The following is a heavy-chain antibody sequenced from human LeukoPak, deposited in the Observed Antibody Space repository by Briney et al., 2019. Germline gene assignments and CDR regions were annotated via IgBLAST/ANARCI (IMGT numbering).Heavy chain of an antibody. Sequence: SETLSLTCTVSGGSISSGSYYWSWIRQPAGKGLEWIGRIYTSGSTNYNPSLKSRVTISVDTSKNQFSLKLSSVTAADTAVYYCASSPNCGGDCYTTFDYWGQGTLVIVSS. CDR1: GGSISSGSYY. CDR3: ASSPNCGGDCYTTFDY. CDR2: IYTSGST. D-gene: IGHD2-21*02. V-gene: IGHV4-61*02. J-gene: IGHJ4*02.